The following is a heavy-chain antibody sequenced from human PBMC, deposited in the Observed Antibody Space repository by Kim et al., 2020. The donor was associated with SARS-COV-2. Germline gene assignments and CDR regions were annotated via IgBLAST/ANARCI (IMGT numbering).Heavy chain of an antibody. CDR1: GGSISSGDYY. CDR2: IYHSGST. V-gene: IGHV4-30-4*01. J-gene: IGHJ4*02. CDR3: ARGSLAAAGREGVFDY. Sequence: SETLSLTCTVSGGSISSGDYYWSWIRQPPGKGLEWIGYIYHSGSTYYNPSLKSRVTISVDTSKNQFSLKLSSVTATDTAVYYCARGSLAAAGREGVFDYWGQGTLVTVSS. D-gene: IGHD6-13*01.